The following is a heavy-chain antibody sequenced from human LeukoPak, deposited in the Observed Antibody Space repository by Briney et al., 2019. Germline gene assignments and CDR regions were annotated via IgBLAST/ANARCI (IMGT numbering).Heavy chain of an antibody. CDR3: ARGKPPYSSSWFDP. D-gene: IGHD6-13*01. V-gene: IGHV1-18*01. CDR2: ISAYNGNT. Sequence: ASVKVSCKASGYTFTSYGISWVRQAPGQGLEWMGRISAYNGNTNYAQKLQGRVTMTTDTSTSTAYMELRSLRSDDTAVYYCARGKPPYSSSWFDPWGLGTLVTVSS. J-gene: IGHJ5*02. CDR1: GYTFTSYG.